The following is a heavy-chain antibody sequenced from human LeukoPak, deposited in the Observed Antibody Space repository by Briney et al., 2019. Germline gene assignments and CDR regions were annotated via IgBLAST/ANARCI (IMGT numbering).Heavy chain of an antibody. J-gene: IGHJ4*02. Sequence: SETLSLTCTVSGGSISSSSYYWGWIRQPPGKGLEWIGSIYYSGSTYYNPSLKSRVTISVDTSKNQFSLKLSSVTAADTAVYYCARATLGKPFDYWGQGTLVTVSS. CDR2: IYYSGST. V-gene: IGHV4-39*07. CDR3: ARATLGKPFDY. D-gene: IGHD2-15*01. CDR1: GGSISSSSYY.